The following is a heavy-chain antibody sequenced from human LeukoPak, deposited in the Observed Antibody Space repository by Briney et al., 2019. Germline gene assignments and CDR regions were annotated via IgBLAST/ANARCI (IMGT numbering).Heavy chain of an antibody. J-gene: IGHJ4*02. CDR1: GYTFSTYD. CDR3: ARAIRYQLLSDY. CDR2: MNPNSGNT. D-gene: IGHD2-2*01. V-gene: IGHV1-8*03. Sequence: ASVKVSCKASGYTFSTYDINWVRQATGQGLEWMGWMNPNSGNTGFAQKFQGRATITRDTSISTAYMELSSLRSEDTAVYYCARAIRYQLLSDYWGQGTLVTVSS.